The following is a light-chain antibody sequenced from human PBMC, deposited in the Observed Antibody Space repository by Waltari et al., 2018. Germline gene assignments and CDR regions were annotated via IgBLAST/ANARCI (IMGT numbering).Light chain of an antibody. CDR1: HIGSKN. Sequence: SYDVTQPRSVSVSPGQTARITCGGDHIGSKNVNWYQQKPAQAPVLVIYYDSDRPSGIPERFSGSNSGNTATLTISGVEAGDEADYYCQVWDSSSDRVFGGGTRLTVL. CDR3: QVWDSSSDRV. V-gene: IGLV3-21*01. CDR2: YDS. J-gene: IGLJ2*01.